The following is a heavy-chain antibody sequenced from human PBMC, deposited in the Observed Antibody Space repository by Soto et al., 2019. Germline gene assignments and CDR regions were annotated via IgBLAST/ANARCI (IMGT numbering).Heavy chain of an antibody. CDR2: ISGSGGST. Sequence: EVQLLESGGGLVQPGGSLRLSCAASGFTFSSYAMSWVRQAPGKGLEWVSAISGSGGSTYYADSVKGRFTISRDNSKNTLYLQRNSLRAEDTAVYYCAKDPVIAFGGVIGTNDAFDIWGQGTMVTVSS. J-gene: IGHJ3*02. CDR1: GFTFSSYA. V-gene: IGHV3-23*01. CDR3: AKDPVIAFGGVIGTNDAFDI. D-gene: IGHD3-16*02.